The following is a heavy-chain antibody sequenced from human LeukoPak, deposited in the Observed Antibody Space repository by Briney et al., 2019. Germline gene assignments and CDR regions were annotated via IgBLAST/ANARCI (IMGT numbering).Heavy chain of an antibody. CDR2: IYPDDSDT. J-gene: IGHJ4*02. CDR3: ARRAHSGAMITLDY. CDR1: GYSFTSYW. D-gene: IGHD5-12*01. Sequence: KHGESLKISCKGSGYSFTSYWIGWVRQMPGKGLEWMGIIYPDDSDTRYSPSFQGQVTISADNSISTAYLQWSSLKASDTAMYYCARRAHSGAMITLDYWGQGTLVTVSS. V-gene: IGHV5-51*01.